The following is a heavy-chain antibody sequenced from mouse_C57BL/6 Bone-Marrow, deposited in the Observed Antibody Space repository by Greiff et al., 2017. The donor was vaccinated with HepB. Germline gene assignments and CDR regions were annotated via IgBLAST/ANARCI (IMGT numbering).Heavy chain of an antibody. CDR2: IYPRSGNT. V-gene: IGHV1-81*01. J-gene: IGHJ3*01. CDR3: ARWDYGSSYGFAY. CDR1: GYTFTSYG. D-gene: IGHD1-1*01. Sequence: VQLQQSGAELARPGASVKLSCKASGYTFTSYGISWVKQRTGQGLEWIGEIYPRSGNTYYNEKFKGTATLTADKSSSTAYMELRSLTSEDSAVYFCARWDYGSSYGFAYWGQGTLVTVSA.